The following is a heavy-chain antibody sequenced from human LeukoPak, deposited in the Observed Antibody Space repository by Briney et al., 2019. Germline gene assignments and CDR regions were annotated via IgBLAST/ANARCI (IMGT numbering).Heavy chain of an antibody. CDR2: IYYSGST. Sequence: SETLSLTCTVSGGSISSYYWSWIRQPPGKGLEWIGYIYYSGSTNYNPSLKSRVTISVDTSKNQFSLKLSSVTAADTAEYYCARQAVDERYSGYDYISGYYYYGMDVWGQGTTVTVSS. J-gene: IGHJ6*02. CDR3: ARQAVDERYSGYDYISGYYYYGMDV. V-gene: IGHV4-59*01. D-gene: IGHD5-12*01. CDR1: GGSISSYY.